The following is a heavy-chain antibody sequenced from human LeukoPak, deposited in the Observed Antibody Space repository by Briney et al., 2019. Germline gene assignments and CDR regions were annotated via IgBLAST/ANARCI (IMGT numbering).Heavy chain of an antibody. Sequence: PGGPLRLSCAASGFTFSSYSMHWVRQAPGKGLEYVSAISSNGGSTYYANAVKGRLTLSRDNSKNTLSLQMGSLRAEDMAVYYCARDCARGYGDPRGAFDIWGQGTMVTVSS. CDR1: GFTFSSYS. D-gene: IGHD4-17*01. J-gene: IGHJ3*02. CDR2: ISSNGGST. V-gene: IGHV3-64*01. CDR3: ARDCARGYGDPRGAFDI.